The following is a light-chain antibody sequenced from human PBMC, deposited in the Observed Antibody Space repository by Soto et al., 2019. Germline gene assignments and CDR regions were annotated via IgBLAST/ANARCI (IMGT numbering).Light chain of an antibody. CDR3: QEYNTYSLT. CDR2: KTS. V-gene: IGKV1-5*03. CDR1: QTISDW. J-gene: IGKJ4*01. Sequence: DIHMTQSPSTLSASVGDRVTITCRASQTISDWLAWYQQKPGKAPKLLIYKTSSLESGVPSRFSGSGSGTEFTLTISSLQPDDFATYYCQEYNTYSLTFGGGTKVDIK.